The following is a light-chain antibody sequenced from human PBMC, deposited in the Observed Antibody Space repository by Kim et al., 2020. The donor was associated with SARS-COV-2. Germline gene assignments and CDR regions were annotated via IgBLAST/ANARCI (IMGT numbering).Light chain of an antibody. CDR2: KTS. V-gene: IGKV1-5*03. CDR3: QQYDKDPYS. J-gene: IGKJ2*03. CDR1: KSISSW. Sequence: SVSIGDRVTISCRANKSISSWLAWYQQKPGKAPKLLIYKTSYLESGVPSGFSGSGSGTEFTLTIASLQPDDFATYYCQQYDKDPYSFGQGTKLEI.